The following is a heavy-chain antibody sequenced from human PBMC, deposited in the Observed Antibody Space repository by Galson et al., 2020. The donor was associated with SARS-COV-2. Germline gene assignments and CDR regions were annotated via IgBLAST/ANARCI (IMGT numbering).Heavy chain of an antibody. Sequence: GESLKISCTASGFIFSNYAMRWVRQAPGKGLEWVSSIHGTGGDSFYADSVKGRFSISRDDAKNTLSLQMTSLRADDTAIYYCVKDLIPRNGIWDAFDVWGQGTVVTVSS. D-gene: IGHD1-26*01. J-gene: IGHJ3*01. CDR1: GFIFSNYA. V-gene: IGHV3-23*01. CDR2: IHGTGGDS. CDR3: VKDLIPRNGIWDAFDV.